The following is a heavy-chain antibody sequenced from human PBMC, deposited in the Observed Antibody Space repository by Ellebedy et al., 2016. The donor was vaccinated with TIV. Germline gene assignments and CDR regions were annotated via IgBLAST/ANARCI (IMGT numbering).Heavy chain of an antibody. CDR1: GLSFRNYW. D-gene: IGHD4-17*01. CDR3: ARRGSYGDYAVQVNNWFDR. Sequence: GESLKISCVASGLSFRNYWMGWVRQAPGKGLEWVANIYQDGSEKYYVDSVEGRFTISRDNAKNSLYLEMKSLRAEDTAVYYCARRGSYGDYAVQVNNWFDRWGQGTLVTV. J-gene: IGHJ5*02. CDR2: IYQDGSEK. V-gene: IGHV3-7*01.